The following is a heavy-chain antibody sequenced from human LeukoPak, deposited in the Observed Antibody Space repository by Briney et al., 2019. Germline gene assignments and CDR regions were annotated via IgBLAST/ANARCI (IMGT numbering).Heavy chain of an antibody. D-gene: IGHD6-13*01. J-gene: IGHJ5*02. CDR3: AKAIYSSSWYWFDP. V-gene: IGHV3-23*01. CDR1: GFTFSNAW. Sequence: GGSLRLSCAASGFTFSNAWMSWVRQAPGKGLEWVSAISGSGGSTYYADSVKGRFTISRDNPKNTLYLQMNSLRAEDTAVYYCAKAIYSSSWYWFDPWGQGTLVTVSS. CDR2: ISGSGGST.